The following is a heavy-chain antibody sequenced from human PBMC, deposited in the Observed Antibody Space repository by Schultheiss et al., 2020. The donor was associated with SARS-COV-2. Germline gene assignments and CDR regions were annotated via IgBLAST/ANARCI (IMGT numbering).Heavy chain of an antibody. V-gene: IGHV4-31*03. J-gene: IGHJ4*02. CDR3: ARDLDGDPPYDY. CDR2: IYYSGST. Sequence: SQTLSLTCTVSGGSISSGGYYWSWIRQHPGKGLEWIGYIYYSGSTYYNPSLKSRVTISVDTSKNQFSLKLSSVTAADTAVYYCARDLDGDPPYDYWGQGTLVTVSS. D-gene: IGHD4-17*01. CDR1: GGSISSGGYY.